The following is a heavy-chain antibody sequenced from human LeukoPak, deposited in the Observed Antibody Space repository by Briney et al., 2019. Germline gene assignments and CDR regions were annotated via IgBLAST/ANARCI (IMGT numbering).Heavy chain of an antibody. D-gene: IGHD6-19*01. CDR3: ATRSSYSSGWYAGYFDP. V-gene: IGHV3-7*01. Sequence: AGGSLRLSCAASGFTFSSYWMSWVRQAPGKGLEWVANIKQDGSGKYYVGSVKGRFTISRDNAKNSLYLQMNSLRAEDTAVYYCATRSSYSSGWYAGYFDPWGRGTLVTVSS. CDR1: GFTFSSYW. CDR2: IKQDGSGK. J-gene: IGHJ2*01.